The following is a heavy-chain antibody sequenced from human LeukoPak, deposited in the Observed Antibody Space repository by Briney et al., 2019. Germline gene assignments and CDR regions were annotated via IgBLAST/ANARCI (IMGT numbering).Heavy chain of an antibody. CDR2: IYSSGST. V-gene: IGHV4-4*07. Sequence: SETLSLTCTVSGGSISSYYWSWIRQPAGKGLEWIGRIYSSGSTNYNPSLKSRVTMSVDTSKNQFSLKLRSVTAADTAVYYCARVGWELYDAFDIWGQGTMVTVSS. CDR3: ARVGWELYDAFDI. D-gene: IGHD1-26*01. CDR1: GGSISSYY. J-gene: IGHJ3*02.